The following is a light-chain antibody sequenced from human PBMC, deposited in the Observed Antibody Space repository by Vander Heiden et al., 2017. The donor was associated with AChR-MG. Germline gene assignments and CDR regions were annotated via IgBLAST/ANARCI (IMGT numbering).Light chain of an antibody. CDR3: QVWDSSSDQRV. V-gene: IGLV3-21*02. J-gene: IGLJ3*02. CDR2: DDS. CDR1: NIGSNS. Sequence: SSVLTQPPSVSVAPGQTARITCGGNNIGSNSAHWYQQKPGQAPGLVVYDDSNRPSGIPERFSGSNSGNTATLTISGVEAGDEADYYCQVWDSSSDQRVFGGGTKLTVL.